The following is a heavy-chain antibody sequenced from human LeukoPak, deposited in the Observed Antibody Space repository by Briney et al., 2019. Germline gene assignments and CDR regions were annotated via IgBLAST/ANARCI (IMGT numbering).Heavy chain of an antibody. D-gene: IGHD3-10*01. V-gene: IGHV1-3*01. Sequence: GASVTVSCKASGYTFTSYAMHWVRQAPGQRLEWMGWINAGNGNTKYSQKFQGRVTITRDTSASTAYMELSSLRSEDTAVYYCARSRPYGSGSYFDYWGQGTLVTVSS. J-gene: IGHJ4*02. CDR1: GYTFTSYA. CDR2: INAGNGNT. CDR3: ARSRPYGSGSYFDY.